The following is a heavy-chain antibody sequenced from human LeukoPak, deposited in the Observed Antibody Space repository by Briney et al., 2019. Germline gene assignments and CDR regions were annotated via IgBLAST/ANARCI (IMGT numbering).Heavy chain of an antibody. Sequence: GGSLRLSCAASGFTFSSYGMHWVRQAPGKGLEWVAVIWYDGSNKYYADSVKGRFTISRDNSRNTLYLQMNSLRAEDTAVYYCARGLYGSGMDVWGQGATVTVSS. CDR1: GFTFSSYG. V-gene: IGHV3-33*01. CDR2: IWYDGSNK. CDR3: ARGLYGSGMDV. J-gene: IGHJ6*02. D-gene: IGHD3-10*01.